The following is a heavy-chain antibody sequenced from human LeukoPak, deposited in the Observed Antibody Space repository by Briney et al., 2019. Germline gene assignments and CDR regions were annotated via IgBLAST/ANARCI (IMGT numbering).Heavy chain of an antibody. V-gene: IGHV3-30*14. D-gene: IGHD6-13*01. CDR3: ARDHSRFGVGAAGIGDYYFDH. CDR2: ISYDGSNK. J-gene: IGHJ4*02. Sequence: GRSLRLSCAASGFTFISYAMHWVRQAPGKGLEWVSVISYDGSNKYYADSVKGRFTTSKDNRKNTLYLQMKILRTEDTAVYYCARDHSRFGVGAAGIGDYYFDHWGQGTLVTVSS. CDR1: GFTFISYA.